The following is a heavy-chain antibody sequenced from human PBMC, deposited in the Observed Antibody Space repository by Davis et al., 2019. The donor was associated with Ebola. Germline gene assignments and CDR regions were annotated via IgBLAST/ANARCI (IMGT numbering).Heavy chain of an antibody. CDR1: GFTFSSYA. V-gene: IGHV3-23*01. J-gene: IGHJ4*02. D-gene: IGHD3-9*01. CDR3: AKPKSLRYFDWLLYEGRFFDY. CDR2: ISGSGGST. Sequence: GESLKISCAASGFTFSSYAMTWVRQAPGKGLEWVSAISGSGGSTYYADSVKGRFTISRDNSKNTLYLQMNSLRAEDTAVYYCAKPKSLRYFDWLLYEGRFFDYWGQGTLVTVSS.